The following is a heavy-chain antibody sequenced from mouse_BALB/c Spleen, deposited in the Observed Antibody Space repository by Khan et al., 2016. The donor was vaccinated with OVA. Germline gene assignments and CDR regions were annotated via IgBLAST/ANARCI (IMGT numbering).Heavy chain of an antibody. CDR2: ISYSGNT. D-gene: IGHD2-4*01. CDR3: TRKDYYDYDPFPY. J-gene: IGHJ3*01. Sequence: EVKLLESGPGLVKPSQSLSLTCTVTGYSITSEYTWNWIRQFPGNKLEWMGFISYSGNTRYNPSLKSRISITRDTSKNQFFLKLNSVTSEDTATYYCTRKDYYDYDPFPYWGQGTLVTGSA. V-gene: IGHV3-2*02. CDR1: GYSITSEYT.